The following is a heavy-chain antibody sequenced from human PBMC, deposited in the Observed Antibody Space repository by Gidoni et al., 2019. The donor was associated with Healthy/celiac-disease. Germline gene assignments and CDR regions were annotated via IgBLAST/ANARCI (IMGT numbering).Heavy chain of an antibody. CDR1: GYTFTGYY. Sequence: QVQLVQSGAEVKKPGASVKVSCKASGYTFTGYYMHWVRQAPGQGLEWMGWINPNSGGTNYAQKFQGRVTMTRDTSISTAYMELSRLRSDDTAVYYCARDSNWGTGSDAFDIWGQGTMVTVSS. J-gene: IGHJ3*02. D-gene: IGHD7-27*01. CDR3: ARDSNWGTGSDAFDI. CDR2: INPNSGGT. V-gene: IGHV1-2*02.